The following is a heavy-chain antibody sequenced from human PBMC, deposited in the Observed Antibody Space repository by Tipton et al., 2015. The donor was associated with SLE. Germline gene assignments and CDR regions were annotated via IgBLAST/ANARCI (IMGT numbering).Heavy chain of an antibody. CDR2: IRSKAYGGTT. CDR3: AKDRTTVTTPEGHDGFHI. J-gene: IGHJ3*02. V-gene: IGHV3-49*04. CDR1: GFTFGDYA. Sequence: RSLRLSCTASGFTFGDYAMSWVRQAPGKGLEWVGFIRSKAYGGTTEYAASVKGRFTISRDDSKSIAYLQMNSLKTEDTAVYYCAKDRTTVTTPEGHDGFHIWGQGTMVTVSS. D-gene: IGHD4-17*01.